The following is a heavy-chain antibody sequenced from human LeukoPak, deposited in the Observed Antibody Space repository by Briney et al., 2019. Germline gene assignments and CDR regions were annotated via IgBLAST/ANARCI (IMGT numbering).Heavy chain of an antibody. V-gene: IGHV3-21*01. Sequence: GRSLRLSCAASGFTFDDYAMHWVRQAPGKGLEWVSSISSSSSYIYYADSVKGRFTISRDNAKNSLYLQMNSLRAEDTAVYYCARDSGSSEYYFDYWGQGTLVTVSS. CDR2: ISSSSSYI. D-gene: IGHD1-26*01. CDR3: ARDSGSSEYYFDY. J-gene: IGHJ4*02. CDR1: GFTFDDYA.